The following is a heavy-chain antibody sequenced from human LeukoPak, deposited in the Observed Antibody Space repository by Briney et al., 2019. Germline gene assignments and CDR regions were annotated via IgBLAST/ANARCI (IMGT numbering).Heavy chain of an antibody. CDR3: AREERNYYGSGSYAFDY. Sequence: EASVNVSCKASGYTFTGYYMHWVRQAPGQGLEWMGWINPNSGGTNYAQKFQGRVTMTRDTSISTAYMELSRLRSDDTAVYYCAREERNYYGSGSYAFDYWGQGTLVTVSS. V-gene: IGHV1-2*02. D-gene: IGHD3-10*01. CDR2: INPNSGGT. J-gene: IGHJ4*02. CDR1: GYTFTGYY.